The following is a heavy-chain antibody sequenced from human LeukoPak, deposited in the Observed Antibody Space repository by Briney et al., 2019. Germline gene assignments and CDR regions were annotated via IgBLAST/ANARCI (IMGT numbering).Heavy chain of an antibody. D-gene: IGHD4-11*01. V-gene: IGHV3-33*06. CDR3: AKDHSNYDPLYFDY. CDR2: IWYDGSNK. CDR1: GFTFSSYG. Sequence: GRSLRLSCAASGFTFSSYGMHWVRQAPGKGLEWVAVIWYDGSNKYYADSVKGRFTISRDNSKNTLYLQMNSLRAEDTAVYYCAKDHSNYDPLYFDYWGQGTLVTVSS. J-gene: IGHJ4*02.